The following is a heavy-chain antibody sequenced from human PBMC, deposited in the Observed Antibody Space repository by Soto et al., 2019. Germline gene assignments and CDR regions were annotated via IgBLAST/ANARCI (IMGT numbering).Heavy chain of an antibody. J-gene: IGHJ4*02. CDR3: ARAGRGDYVWGSYPPAFDY. Sequence: SETLSLTCAVYGGSFSGYYWSLIRQPPGKGLEWIWEINHSGSTNYNPSLKSRVTISVDTSKNQFSLKLSSVTAADTAVCYCARAGRGDYVWGSYPPAFDYGGQGTLVTVSS. CDR1: GGSFSGYY. V-gene: IGHV4-34*01. D-gene: IGHD3-16*02. CDR2: INHSGST.